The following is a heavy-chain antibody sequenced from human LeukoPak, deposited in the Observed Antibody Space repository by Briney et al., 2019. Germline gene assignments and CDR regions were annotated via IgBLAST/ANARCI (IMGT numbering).Heavy chain of an antibody. CDR2: IYTSGST. V-gene: IGHV4-4*07. CDR3: AREITMIVVVITNWFDP. Sequence: PSETLSLTCTVSGGSISSYYWSWIRQPAGKGLEWIGRIYTSGSTNYNPSLKSRVTMSVDTSKNQFSLKLSSVTAADTAVYYCAREITMIVVVITNWFDPWGQGTLVTVSS. CDR1: GGSISSYY. D-gene: IGHD3-22*01. J-gene: IGHJ5*02.